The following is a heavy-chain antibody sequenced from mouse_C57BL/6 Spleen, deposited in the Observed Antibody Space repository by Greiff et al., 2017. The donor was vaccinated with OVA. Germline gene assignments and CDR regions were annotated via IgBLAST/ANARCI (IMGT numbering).Heavy chain of an antibody. D-gene: IGHD1-1*01. J-gene: IGHJ4*01. CDR1: GFTFSSYT. CDR2: ISGGGGNT. Sequence: EVKVVESGGGLVKPGGSLKLSCAASGFTFSSYTMSWVRQTPEKRLEWVATISGGGGNTYYPDSVKGRFTISRDNAKNTLYLQMSSLRSEDTALYYCARQVSLSSSPYAMDYWGQGTSVTVSS. V-gene: IGHV5-9*01. CDR3: ARQVSLSSSPYAMDY.